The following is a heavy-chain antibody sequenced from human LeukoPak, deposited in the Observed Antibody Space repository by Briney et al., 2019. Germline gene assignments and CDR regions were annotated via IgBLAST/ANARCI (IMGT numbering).Heavy chain of an antibody. CDR2: ISWNSGSI. V-gene: IGHV3-9*01. CDR1: GFTFKDYA. J-gene: IGHJ1*01. CDR3: AKDMYSSGSNGEGYLQH. Sequence: GGSLRLSCEASGFTFKDYAMHWFRQAPGKGLEWVSGISWNSGSIGYADSVKGRFTISRDNAKNSLYLHINRLRTEDTALYYCAKDMYSSGSNGEGYLQHWGQGTLVTVSS. D-gene: IGHD6-19*01.